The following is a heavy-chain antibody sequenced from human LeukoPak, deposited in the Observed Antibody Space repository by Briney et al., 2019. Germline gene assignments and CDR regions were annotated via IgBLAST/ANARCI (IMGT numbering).Heavy chain of an antibody. V-gene: IGHV1-18*01. CDR2: ISAYNGNT. J-gene: IGHJ6*03. CDR3: ARGSWFGEYLYYYYYMDV. CDR1: GYTFTSYG. Sequence: ASVKVSCKASGYTFTSYGISWVRQAPGQGLEWMGWISAYNGNTNYAQKLQGRVTMTTDTSTSTAYMELRSLRSDDTAVYYCARGSWFGEYLYYYYYMDVWGKGTTVTVSS. D-gene: IGHD3-10*01.